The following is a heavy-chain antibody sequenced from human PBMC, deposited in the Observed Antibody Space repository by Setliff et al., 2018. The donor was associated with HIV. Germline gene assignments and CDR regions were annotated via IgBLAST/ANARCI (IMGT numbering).Heavy chain of an antibody. Sequence: HPGGSLRLSCEASGFTFNNYAMYWVRQAPGKGLEWVAVISFDGNNKNYADSVKGRFTISRDNSKNTLSLQMDSLRAEDTALYYCARIDVAVVGDDTFDVWGQGTMVTVSS. CDR2: ISFDGNNK. V-gene: IGHV3-30*04. J-gene: IGHJ3*01. CDR3: ARIDVAVVGDDTFDV. CDR1: GFTFNNYA. D-gene: IGHD6-19*01.